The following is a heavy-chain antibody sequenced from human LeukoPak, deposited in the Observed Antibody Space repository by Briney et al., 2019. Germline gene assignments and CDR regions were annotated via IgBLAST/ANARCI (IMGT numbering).Heavy chain of an antibody. V-gene: IGHV3-7*01. J-gene: IGHJ4*02. CDR3: ARGRRSLAYCGGDCYLIDY. Sequence: GGSLRLSCAASGIAFSSYWMSWVRQAPGKGLEWVANIKQDGSEKYYVDSVKGRFTISRDNAKNSLYLQMNSLRAEDTAVYYCARGRRSLAYCGGDCYLIDYWGQGTLVTVSS. D-gene: IGHD2-21*02. CDR2: IKQDGSEK. CDR1: GIAFSSYW.